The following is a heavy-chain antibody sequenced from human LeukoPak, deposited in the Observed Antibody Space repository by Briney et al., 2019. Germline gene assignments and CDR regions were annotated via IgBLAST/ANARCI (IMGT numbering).Heavy chain of an antibody. V-gene: IGHV3-23*01. J-gene: IGHJ4*02. CDR3: AKGVSTRPLYYFDY. Sequence: GGSLRLSCAASGFTFSSYAMNWVRQAPGKGLEWVSVISASGASTYNADSVKGRFTITRDNSKNTLYLQMNSLRVEDTALYFCAKGVSTRPLYYFDYWGQGTLVTVSS. CDR2: ISASGAST. CDR1: GFTFSSYA. D-gene: IGHD6-6*01.